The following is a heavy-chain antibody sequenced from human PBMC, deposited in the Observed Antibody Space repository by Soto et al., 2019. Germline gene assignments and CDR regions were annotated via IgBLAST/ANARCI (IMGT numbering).Heavy chain of an antibody. CDR3: ARSSALTISGVGGMDV. V-gene: IGHV1-2*02. D-gene: IGHD3-3*01. Sequence: GASVKVSCKASGYSFTGYYIHWVRQAPGQGLEWMGWINPNSGGANYAQKFQGRVTMTRDTSTTTAYMELSRLRSNDTAVFYCARSSALTISGVGGMDVWGQGATLTAP. J-gene: IGHJ6*02. CDR1: GYSFTGYY. CDR2: INPNSGGA.